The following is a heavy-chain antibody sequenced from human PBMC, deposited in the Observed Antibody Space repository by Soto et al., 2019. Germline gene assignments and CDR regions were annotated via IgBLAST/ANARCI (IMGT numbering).Heavy chain of an antibody. J-gene: IGHJ4*02. CDR1: GFTFSNHW. CDR2: SKKVADGGTT. V-gene: IGHV3-15*07. Sequence: GGSLRLSCAASGFTFSNHWMNWVRQAPGRGLEWVGRSKKVADGGTTDYAAPVKGRFSISRDDSKNTLYLQMNSLQNEDTAVYYCTADLSNWGQGTQVTVSS. CDR3: TADLSN.